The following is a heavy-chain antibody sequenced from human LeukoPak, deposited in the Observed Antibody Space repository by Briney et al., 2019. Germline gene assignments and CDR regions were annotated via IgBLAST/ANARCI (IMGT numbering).Heavy chain of an antibody. CDR2: IYYTGST. CDR1: GDSISNYY. D-gene: IGHD2-2*01. V-gene: IGHV4-59*12. CDR3: ARLQYCSATSCYWFDP. Sequence: ETLSLTCTVSGDSISNYYWSWIRQPPGKGLEWIGYIYYTGSTNYNPSLKSRVTISVDTSKKQFSLRLSSVTAADTAVYYCARLQYCSATSCYWFDPWGQGTLLTVSS. J-gene: IGHJ5*02.